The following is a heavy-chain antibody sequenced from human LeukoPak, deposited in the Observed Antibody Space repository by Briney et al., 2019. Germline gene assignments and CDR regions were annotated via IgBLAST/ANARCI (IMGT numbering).Heavy chain of an antibody. CDR2: IYYSGST. CDR1: GGSISSSSYY. J-gene: IGHJ4*02. CDR3: ARHNRFYGYNHEFFDY. D-gene: IGHD5-24*01. V-gene: IGHV4-39*01. Sequence: PSETLSLTCTVSGGSISSSSYYWGWIRQPPGKGLEWIGSIYYSGSTYYNPSLKSRVTISVDPSKNQFSLKLSSVTAADTAVYYCARHNRFYGYNHEFFDYWGQGTLVTVSS.